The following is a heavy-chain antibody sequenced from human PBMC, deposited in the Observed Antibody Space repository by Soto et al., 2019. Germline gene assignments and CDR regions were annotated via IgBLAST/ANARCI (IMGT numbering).Heavy chain of an antibody. CDR3: VVAAQPYYFDY. CDR1: GYTFTSYG. Sequence: QAQLVQSGAEVKKPGASVKVSCKASGYTFTSYGISWVRQAPGQGLEWMGWISAYNGNTTYDQKLQGRVTMTKDTSTSTAYMELRSLRSDDTAVYYCVVAAQPYYFDYWGPGPLVSVSS. D-gene: IGHD2-15*01. J-gene: IGHJ4*02. V-gene: IGHV1-18*01. CDR2: ISAYNGNT.